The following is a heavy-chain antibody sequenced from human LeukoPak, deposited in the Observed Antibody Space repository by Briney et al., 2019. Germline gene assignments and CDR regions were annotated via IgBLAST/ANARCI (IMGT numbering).Heavy chain of an antibody. J-gene: IGHJ3*02. CDR3: AKSAMELGAFDI. CDR1: GFTFDDYA. Sequence: PGGSLRLSCAASGFTFDDYAMHWIRQAPGKGLEWVSGISWNSGSIGYADSVKGRFTISRDNAKNSLYLQMNSLRAEDTALYYCAKSAMELGAFDIWGQGTMVTVSS. V-gene: IGHV3-9*01. D-gene: IGHD5-18*01. CDR2: ISWNSGSI.